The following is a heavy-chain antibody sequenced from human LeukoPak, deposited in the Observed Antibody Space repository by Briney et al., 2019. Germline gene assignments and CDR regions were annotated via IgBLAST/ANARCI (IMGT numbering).Heavy chain of an antibody. J-gene: IGHJ3*02. CDR2: ISYDGSNK. CDR1: GFTFSSYG. V-gene: IGHV3-30*03. D-gene: IGHD3-3*02. CDR3: AREISRTGAFDI. Sequence: QPGRSLRLSCAASGFTFSSYGMHWVRQAPGKGLEWVAVISYDGSNKYYADSVKGRFTISRDNSKNTLYLQMNSLRAEDTAVYYCAREISRTGAFDIWGQGTMVTVSS.